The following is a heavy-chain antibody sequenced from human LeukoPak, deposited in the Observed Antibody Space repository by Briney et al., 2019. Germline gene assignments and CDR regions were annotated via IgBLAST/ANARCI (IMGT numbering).Heavy chain of an antibody. Sequence: GGALSLSFAASGFTFSNYWMSWVRQAPGKGLEWVASIKQEGSEMYYLDSVKGRFTISRDNAKTSLSLQMNTLRVEDTAVYYCARAVRLTDYWGQGTLVTVSS. J-gene: IGHJ4*02. CDR2: IKQEGSEM. CDR3: ARAVRLTDY. CDR1: GFTFSNYW. V-gene: IGHV3-7*01. D-gene: IGHD2/OR15-2a*01.